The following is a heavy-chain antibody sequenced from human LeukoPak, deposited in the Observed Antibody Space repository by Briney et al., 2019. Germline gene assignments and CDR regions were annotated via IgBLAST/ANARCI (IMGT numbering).Heavy chain of an antibody. D-gene: IGHD6-19*01. J-gene: IGHJ3*02. Sequence: GGSLRLSCAASGFTFSSYGMHWVRQAPGKGLEWVAFIRYDGSNKYYADSVKGRFTISRDNSKNTLYLQMNSLRAEDTAVYYCAKVYSGWSGDGAFDIWGQGTMATVSS. CDR1: GFTFSSYG. CDR3: AKVYSGWSGDGAFDI. V-gene: IGHV3-30*02. CDR2: IRYDGSNK.